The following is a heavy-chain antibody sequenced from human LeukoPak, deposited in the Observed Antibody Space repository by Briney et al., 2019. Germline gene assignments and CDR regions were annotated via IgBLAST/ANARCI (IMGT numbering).Heavy chain of an antibody. V-gene: IGHV4-34*01. CDR2: INHSGST. D-gene: IGHD5-18*01. CDR1: GGSLSGYY. Sequence: SETLSLTCAVYGGSLSGYYWSWIRQPPGKGLEWIGEINHSGSTNYNPSLKSRVTISVDTSKNQFSLKLSSVTAADTAVYYCARLRRGYSYGSSTYYYYMDVWGKGTTVTVSS. J-gene: IGHJ6*03. CDR3: ARLRRGYSYGSSTYYYYMDV.